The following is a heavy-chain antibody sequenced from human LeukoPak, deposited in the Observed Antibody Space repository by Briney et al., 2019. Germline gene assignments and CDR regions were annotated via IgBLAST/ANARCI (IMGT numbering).Heavy chain of an antibody. V-gene: IGHV1-18*04. CDR3: ARDITIFGVVITQDALGDY. D-gene: IGHD3-3*01. CDR2: ISAYNGNT. CDR1: GYTFTGYY. J-gene: IGHJ4*02. Sequence: ASVKVSCKASGYTFTGYYMHWVRQAPGQGLEWMGWISAYNGNTNYAQKLQGRVTMTTDTSTSTAYMELRSLRSDDTAVYYCARDITIFGVVITQDALGDYWGQGTLVTVSS.